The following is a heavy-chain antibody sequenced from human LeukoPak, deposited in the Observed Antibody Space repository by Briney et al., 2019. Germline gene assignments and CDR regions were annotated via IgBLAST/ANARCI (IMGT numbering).Heavy chain of an antibody. D-gene: IGHD2-21*01. Sequence: KPSETLSLTCTASGGSISGYYWSWLRQPPGKGLEWIGYVYYSGTTKYNPSLKSRLTISVDMSKDQFSLRLTSVTDADTAVYYCARVTPNGYSDYWGQGTLVIVSS. CDR1: GGSISGYY. CDR2: VYYSGTT. CDR3: ARVTPNGYSDY. J-gene: IGHJ4*02. V-gene: IGHV4-59*12.